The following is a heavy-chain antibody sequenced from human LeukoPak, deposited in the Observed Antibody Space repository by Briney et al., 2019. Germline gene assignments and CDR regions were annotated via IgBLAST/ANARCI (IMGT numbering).Heavy chain of an antibody. V-gene: IGHV3-74*01. CDR1: GFTFSTYW. J-gene: IGHJ4*02. CDR2: INSDGSRT. CDR3: ARVKSAWWSFDY. D-gene: IGHD2-8*02. Sequence: GGSLRLSCAASGFTFSTYWMHWVRQAPGKGLVWVSRINSDGSRTTYADSVKGRFTISRDNAKNTLYLRMNSLRAEDTAVYYCARVKSAWWSFDYWGQGTLVTVSS.